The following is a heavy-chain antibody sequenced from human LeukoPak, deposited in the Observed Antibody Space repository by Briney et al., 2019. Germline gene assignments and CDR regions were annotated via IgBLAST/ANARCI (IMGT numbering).Heavy chain of an antibody. V-gene: IGHV3-9*01. CDR1: GFTFDDYS. J-gene: IGHJ6*02. CDR3: AKGTPISRVSPGDV. D-gene: IGHD5/OR15-5a*01. CDR2: ISWNSATI. Sequence: GRSLRLSCAASGFTFDDYSMHWVRQAPGKGLEWVSHISWNSATIGYADSVKGRFTISRDNAKNSLYLQMNSLRPEDTALYYCAKGTPISRVSPGDVWGQGTTVTVSS.